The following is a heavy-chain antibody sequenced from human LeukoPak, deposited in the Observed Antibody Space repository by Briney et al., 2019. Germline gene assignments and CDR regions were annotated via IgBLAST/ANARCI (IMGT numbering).Heavy chain of an antibody. CDR2: IYHSGST. CDR3: ARSWDYGDSHNWFDP. CDR1: GGSISSSNW. J-gene: IGHJ5*02. D-gene: IGHD4-17*01. V-gene: IGHV4-4*02. Sequence: SGTLSLTCAVSGGSISSSNWWSWVRQPPGKGLEWIGEIYHSGSTNYNPSLKSRVTISVDKSKNQFSLKLSSVTTADTAVYYCARSWDYGDSHNWFDPWGQGTLVTVSS.